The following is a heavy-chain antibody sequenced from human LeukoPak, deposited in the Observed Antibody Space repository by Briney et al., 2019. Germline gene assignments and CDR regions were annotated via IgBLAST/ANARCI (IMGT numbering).Heavy chain of an antibody. Sequence: GASVKVSCKASGYTFTAYYMHWVRQAPGQGLEWMGWINAGNGDTKYSQEFQGRVTITRDTSASTAYMELSSLRFEDMAVYYCARAAWYYDILTGYYRDYYFDYWGQGTLVTVSS. D-gene: IGHD3-9*01. V-gene: IGHV1-3*03. J-gene: IGHJ4*02. CDR1: GYTFTAYY. CDR3: ARAAWYYDILTGYYRDYYFDY. CDR2: INAGNGDT.